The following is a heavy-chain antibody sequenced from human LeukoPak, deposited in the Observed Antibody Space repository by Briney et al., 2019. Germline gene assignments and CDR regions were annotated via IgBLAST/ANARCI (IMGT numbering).Heavy chain of an antibody. CDR3: ARVLRGRWYYFDY. CDR2: INHSGST. CDR1: GGSFSGYY. D-gene: IGHD4/OR15-4a*01. V-gene: IGHV4-34*01. Sequence: SETLSLTCAVYGGSFSGYYWSWIRQPPGKGLEWIGEINHSGSTNYNPSLKSRVTISVDTSKNQFSLKLSSVTAADTAVYYCARVLRGRWYYFDYWGQGTLVTVSS. J-gene: IGHJ4*02.